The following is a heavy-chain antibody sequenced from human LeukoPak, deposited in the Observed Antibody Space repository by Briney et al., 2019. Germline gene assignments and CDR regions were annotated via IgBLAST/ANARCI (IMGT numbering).Heavy chain of an antibody. CDR3: ARPHLRLSSGWYSDAFDI. CDR1: GGSISSGGYS. D-gene: IGHD6-19*01. V-gene: IGHV4-34*01. CDR2: INHSGST. J-gene: IGHJ3*02. Sequence: SETLSLTCAVSGGSISSGGYSWSWIRQPPGKGLEWIGEINHSGSTNYNPSLKSRVTISVDTSKNQFSLKLSSVTAADTAVYYCARPHLRLSSGWYSDAFDIWGQGTMVTVSS.